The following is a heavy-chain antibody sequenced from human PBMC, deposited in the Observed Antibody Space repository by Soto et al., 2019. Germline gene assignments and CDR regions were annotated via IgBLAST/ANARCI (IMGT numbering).Heavy chain of an antibody. CDR1: GGSISSSSYY. J-gene: IGHJ2*01. CDR3: ARRRRELLRTRSYWYFDL. V-gene: IGHV4-39*01. Sequence: PSETLSLTCTVSGGSISSSSYYWGWIRQPPGKGLEWIGSIYYSGSTYYNPSLKSRVTISVDTSKNQFSLKLSSVTAADTAVYYCARRRRELLRTRSYWYFDLWGRGTLVTVSS. CDR2: IYYSGST. D-gene: IGHD1-26*01.